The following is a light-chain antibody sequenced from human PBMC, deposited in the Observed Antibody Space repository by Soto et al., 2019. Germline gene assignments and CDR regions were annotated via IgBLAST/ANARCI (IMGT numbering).Light chain of an antibody. CDR3: HQYNNYSWT. Sequence: DIQMTQSPSTLSASVGDSVTITCRASQSISSWLAWYQQKPGKAPNLLIYDASSLESGVPSRFSGSGSGTAFTLTISILQPDDFSTHYCHQYNNYSWTFGQGTKVEIK. CDR2: DAS. J-gene: IGKJ1*01. V-gene: IGKV1-5*01. CDR1: QSISSW.